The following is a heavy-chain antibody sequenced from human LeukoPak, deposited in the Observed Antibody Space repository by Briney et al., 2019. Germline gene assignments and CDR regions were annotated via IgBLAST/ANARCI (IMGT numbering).Heavy chain of an antibody. V-gene: IGHV3-30*18. CDR1: GFTFSSYG. CDR2: ISYDGSNK. Sequence: GGSLRLSCAASGFTFSSYGMHWVRQAPGKGLEWVAVISYDGSNKYYADSVKGRFTISRDNSKNTLYLQMNSLRAEDTAVHYCAKFSGWLLDYWGQGTLVTVSS. J-gene: IGHJ4*02. D-gene: IGHD6-19*01. CDR3: AKFSGWLLDY.